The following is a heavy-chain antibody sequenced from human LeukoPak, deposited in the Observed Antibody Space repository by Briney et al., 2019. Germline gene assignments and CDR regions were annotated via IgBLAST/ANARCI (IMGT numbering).Heavy chain of an antibody. D-gene: IGHD2-21*01. CDR1: GFTVSSNY. CDR3: ARGIMWGYHCYMDV. Sequence: GGSLRLSCAVSGFTVSSNYMSWVRQAPGKGLEWVSVIYSGGTTYSADSAKGRFTISRDNSKNTLYLQMNSLRTEDTAVYYCARGIMWGYHCYMDVWGKGTTVTVSS. CDR2: IYSGGTT. V-gene: IGHV3-53*01. J-gene: IGHJ6*03.